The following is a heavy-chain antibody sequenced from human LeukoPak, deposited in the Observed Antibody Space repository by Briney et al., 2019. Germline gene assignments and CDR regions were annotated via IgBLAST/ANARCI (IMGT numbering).Heavy chain of an antibody. J-gene: IGHJ4*02. CDR2: INFNSETT. V-gene: IGHV3-48*04. Sequence: PGGSLRLSCAASGFTFSSFSLTWVRQAPGKGLEWLSYINFNSETTSYADSVRGRFTVSRDYAKNSPYLQMNSLRPEDTAVYYCGRVARGNYYHFDSWGQGTLVTVSS. CDR1: GFTFSSFS. CDR3: GRVARGNYYHFDS. D-gene: IGHD1-26*01.